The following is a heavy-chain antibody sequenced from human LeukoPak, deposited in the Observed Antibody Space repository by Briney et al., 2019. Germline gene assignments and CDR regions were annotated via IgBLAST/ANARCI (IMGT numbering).Heavy chain of an antibody. CDR1: GFTFSDYY. V-gene: IGHV3-11*01. CDR2: ISSSGTTI. CDR3: ATYYYDSSGYFDY. Sequence: PGGSLRLSSAASGFTFSDYYMSWIRQAPGKGLEWVSYISSSGTTIYYADSVKGRFTISRDNAKNSLYLQMNSLRVEDTAVYYCATYYYDSSGYFDYWGQGTLVTVSS. D-gene: IGHD3-22*01. J-gene: IGHJ4*02.